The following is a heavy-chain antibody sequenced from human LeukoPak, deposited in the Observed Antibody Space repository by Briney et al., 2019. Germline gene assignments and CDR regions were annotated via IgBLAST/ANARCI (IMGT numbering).Heavy chain of an antibody. D-gene: IGHD1-1*01. CDR2: FYYSGST. V-gene: IGHV4-61*01. J-gene: IGHJ4*02. CDR3: ARKRTGDQGYYFDY. CDR1: GGSVSSGCYY. Sequence: SETLSLTCTVSGGSVSSGCYYWSWIRQPPGKGLEWIGYFYYSGSTNYNPSLKTRVTISVDTSKNQFSLKVSFVTAADTAVYYCARKRTGDQGYYFDYWGQGTLVTVSS.